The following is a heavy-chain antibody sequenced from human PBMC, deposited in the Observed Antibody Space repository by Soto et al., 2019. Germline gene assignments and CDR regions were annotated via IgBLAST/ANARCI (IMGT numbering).Heavy chain of an antibody. V-gene: IGHV1-18*01. CDR1: GYTFTSYG. D-gene: IGHD3-22*01. J-gene: IGHJ4*02. Sequence: ASVKVSCNASGYTFTSYGITWVRQASGQGLEWMGWISAYNGNTNYAQKLQGRVTMTTDTSTSTAYMELRSLRSDDTAVYYCARVVSSGYYGAYYFDYWGQGTLVTVSS. CDR2: ISAYNGNT. CDR3: ARVVSSGYYGAYYFDY.